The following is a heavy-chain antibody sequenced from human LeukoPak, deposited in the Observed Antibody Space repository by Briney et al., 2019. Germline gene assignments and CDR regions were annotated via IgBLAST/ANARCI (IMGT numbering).Heavy chain of an antibody. J-gene: IGHJ4*02. CDR1: GYSLNGYY. CDR2: VNPDSGGT. CDR3: ARGSPLPGPQRPYDY. D-gene: IGHD3-9*01. Sequence: ASVKVFCKASGYSLNGYYIHWVRQAPGQGLEWMGWVNPDSGGTNYAQTFQGRVTMARDTSINTAYMELSRLIPDDTAIYYCARGSPLPGPQRPYDYWGQGTLVTVSS. V-gene: IGHV1-2*02.